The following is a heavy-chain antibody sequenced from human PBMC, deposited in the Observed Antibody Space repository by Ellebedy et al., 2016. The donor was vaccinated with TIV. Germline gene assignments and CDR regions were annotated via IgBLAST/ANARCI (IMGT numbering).Heavy chain of an antibody. V-gene: IGHV3-23*01. D-gene: IGHD6-19*01. CDR1: GLTFSSYA. J-gene: IGHJ4*02. CDR3: AKVLAVAGADY. Sequence: PGGSLRLSCAASGLTFSSYAMSWVRKTPGKGLEWVSSINDRGVSTYYADSVKGRFTVSRDNSKNTLFLQMKNLRGEDTAFYYYAKVLAVAGADYWGQGILVTVSS. CDR2: INDRGVST.